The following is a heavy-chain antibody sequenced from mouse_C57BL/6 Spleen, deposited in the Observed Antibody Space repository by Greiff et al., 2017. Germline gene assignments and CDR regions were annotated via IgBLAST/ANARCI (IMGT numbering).Heavy chain of an antibody. Sequence: VQLQQSGAELVRPGASVTLSCKASGYTFTDYEMHWVKQTPVHGLEWIGAIDPETGGTAYNQKFKGKAILTADKSSSTAYMELRSLTSEDSAVYFCTRPYGYDGCAYWGQGTLGTVSA. D-gene: IGHD2-14*01. V-gene: IGHV1-15*01. CDR3: TRPYGYDGCAY. CDR1: GYTFTDYE. CDR2: IDPETGGT. J-gene: IGHJ3*01.